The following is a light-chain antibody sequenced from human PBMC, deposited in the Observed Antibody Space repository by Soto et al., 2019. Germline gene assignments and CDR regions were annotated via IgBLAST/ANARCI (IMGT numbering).Light chain of an antibody. Sequence: QSVLTQPASVSGSPGQLITISCTGTSSDVGGYNYVSWYQQHPGKAPKLMIYEVSNRPSGVSNRFSGSKSGNTASLTISGLQAEDEADYYCSSYTSSSPLYVFGTGTKVTVL. J-gene: IGLJ1*01. CDR1: SSDVGGYNY. CDR2: EVS. CDR3: SSYTSSSPLYV. V-gene: IGLV2-14*01.